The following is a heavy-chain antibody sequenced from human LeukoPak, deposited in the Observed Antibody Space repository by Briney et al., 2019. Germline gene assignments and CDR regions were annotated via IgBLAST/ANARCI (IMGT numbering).Heavy chain of an antibody. J-gene: IGHJ6*04. CDR2: IYYSGST. D-gene: IGHD3-9*01. CDR1: GGSISSYY. CDR3: ARDPGYDIKSWYYYGMDV. V-gene: IGHV4-59*01. Sequence: PSETLSLTCTVSGGSISSYYWSWIRQPPGKGLEWIGYIYYSGSTNYNPSLKSRVTISVDTSKNQFSLKLSSVTAADTAVYYCARDPGYDIKSWYYYGMDVWGEGTTVTVSS.